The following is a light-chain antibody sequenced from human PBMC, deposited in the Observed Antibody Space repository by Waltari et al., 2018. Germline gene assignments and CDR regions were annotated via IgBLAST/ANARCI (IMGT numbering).Light chain of an antibody. CDR1: QSISNW. CDR3: QHYHSYPYI. J-gene: IGKJ2*01. Sequence: DIQMTQSPSSLSASVGDRFTITCRASQSISNWLAWYQQKPGGVPRLLIFKAASLQSGVPARFRGSAPGTEFTLTIDNLQADDCATDYCQHYHSYPYIFGRGTKVEI. V-gene: IGKV1-5*03. CDR2: KAA.